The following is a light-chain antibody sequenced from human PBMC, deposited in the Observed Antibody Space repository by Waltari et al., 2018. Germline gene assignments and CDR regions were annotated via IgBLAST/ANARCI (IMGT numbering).Light chain of an antibody. V-gene: IGKV4-1*01. CDR3: QQYYSTPET. CDR2: WAS. CDR1: QSVLYNYNNKNY. Sequence: DIVMTQSPDSLAVSLGERATINCKSSQSVLYNYNNKNYLAWYQHKPGQPPKLLIYWASTRESGVPDRFSGSGSGTDFTLTITSLQAADVAVYYCQQYYSTPETFGQGTKLEIK. J-gene: IGKJ2*01.